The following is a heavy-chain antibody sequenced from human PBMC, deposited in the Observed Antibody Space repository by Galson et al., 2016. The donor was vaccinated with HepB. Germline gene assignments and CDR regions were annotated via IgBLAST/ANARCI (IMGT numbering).Heavy chain of an antibody. V-gene: IGHV1-69*13. J-gene: IGHJ3*01. D-gene: IGHD6-19*01. CDR3: VREYDSNDWIDAFDL. CDR1: GGTFSSYV. CDR2: IIPLFGTA. Sequence: SVKVSCKASGGTFSSYVISWVRQAPGEGLEWMGGIIPLFGTAYFAQKFRGRVTITADVSTSTAYMELSSLKSEDTAVCYCVREYDSNDWIDAFDLWGQGTMVTVSS.